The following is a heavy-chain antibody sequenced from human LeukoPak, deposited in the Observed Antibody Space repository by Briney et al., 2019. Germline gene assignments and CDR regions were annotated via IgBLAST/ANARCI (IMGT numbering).Heavy chain of an antibody. J-gene: IGHJ4*02. CDR2: ISGSSSAI. CDR1: GFTFSTYG. D-gene: IGHD5-18*01. CDR3: ARDNKYSSDY. V-gene: IGHV3-48*04. Sequence: GGSLRLSCAASGFTFSTYGMNWVRQAPGKGLEWVSYISGSSSAIYYTDSVKGRFTISRDNAKNSLYLQMNSLRAEDTAVYYCARDNKYSSDYWGQGTLVTVSS.